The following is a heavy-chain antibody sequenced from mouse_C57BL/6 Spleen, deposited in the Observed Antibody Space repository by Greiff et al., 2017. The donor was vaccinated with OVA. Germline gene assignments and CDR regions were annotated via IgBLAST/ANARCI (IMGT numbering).Heavy chain of an antibody. CDR1: GYTFTDYE. J-gene: IGHJ4*01. D-gene: IGHD2-5*01. CDR2: IDPETGGT. Sequence: QVTLKVSGAELVRPGASVTLSCKASGYTFTDYEMHWVKQTPVHGLEWIGAIDPETGGTAYNQKFKGKAILTADKSSSTAYMELRSLTSEDSAVYYCTREYSSNGAMDYWGQGTSVTVSS. CDR3: TREYSSNGAMDY. V-gene: IGHV1-15*01.